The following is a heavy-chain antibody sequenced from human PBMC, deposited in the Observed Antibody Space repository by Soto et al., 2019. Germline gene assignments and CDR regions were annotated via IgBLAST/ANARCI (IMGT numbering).Heavy chain of an antibody. D-gene: IGHD2-2*01. V-gene: IGHV1-69*13. Sequence: SVKVSFKASGGTFSSYAISWVRQAPGQGLEWMGGIIPIFGTANYAQKFQGRVTITADESTSTAYMELSSLRSEDTAVYYCAGRVVPAASWFDPWGQGTLVTVS. CDR2: IIPIFGTA. CDR3: AGRVVPAASWFDP. CDR1: GGTFSSYA. J-gene: IGHJ5*02.